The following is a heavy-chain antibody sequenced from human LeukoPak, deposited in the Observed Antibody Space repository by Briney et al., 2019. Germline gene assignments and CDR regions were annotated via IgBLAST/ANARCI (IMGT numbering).Heavy chain of an antibody. D-gene: IGHD3-22*01. J-gene: IGHJ3*02. V-gene: IGHV4-39*07. Sequence: SETLSLTCTVSGGSISSSSYYWGWIRQPPGKGLEWIGIIHDSGSTYYNPSLKSRVTMSVDTSKNQFSLKLSSVTAADTAVYYCARDRYYYDSSGYSFDIWGQGTMVTVSS. CDR2: IHDSGST. CDR1: GGSISSSSYY. CDR3: ARDRYYYDSSGYSFDI.